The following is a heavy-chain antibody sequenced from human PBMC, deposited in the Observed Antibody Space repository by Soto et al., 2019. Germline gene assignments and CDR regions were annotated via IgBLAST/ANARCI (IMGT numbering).Heavy chain of an antibody. V-gene: IGHV3-53*01. CDR2: VSDVERT. J-gene: IGHJ5*02. D-gene: IGHD5-12*01. CDR3: VRGKMREMATILRDKWFDP. CDR1: GFSVSSNY. Sequence: EVRLVESGGGLIQPGGSLRLSCEVSGFSVSSNYMSWVRQAPGKGLEWVSVVSDVERTNFADSVKGRFTVSRDISKRTVFLQMNSLRAEDTAVYYCVRGKMREMATILRDKWFDPWGQGTLVTVSS.